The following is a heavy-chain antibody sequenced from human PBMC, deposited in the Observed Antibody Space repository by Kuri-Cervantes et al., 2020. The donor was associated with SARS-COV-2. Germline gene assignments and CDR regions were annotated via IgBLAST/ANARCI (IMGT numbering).Heavy chain of an antibody. V-gene: IGHV3-33*08. CDR3: AGNHSMDV. J-gene: IGHJ6*03. CDR2: IWYDGRNT. CDR1: GFSFSSYD. Sequence: GESLKISCAGTGFSFSSYDMTWVRQAPGKGLEWVAVIWYDGRNTYSTGSVKGRFTISRDNSKNMLYLEVNSLRAEDTAVYYCAGNHSMDVWGTGTTVTVSS.